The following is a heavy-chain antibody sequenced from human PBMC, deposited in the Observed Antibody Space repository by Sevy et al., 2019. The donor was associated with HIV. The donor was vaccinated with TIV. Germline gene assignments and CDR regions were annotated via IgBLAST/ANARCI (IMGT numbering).Heavy chain of an antibody. D-gene: IGHD1-26*01. CDR1: EFTLSSYS. J-gene: IGHJ4*02. CDR2: ISSSSAAI. Sequence: GGSLRLSCVASEFTLSSYSMNWVRQAPGKGLEWISSISSSSAAIYYADSVKGRFTISRDNAKNSVYLEMNSLRAEDTAVYYCAREVGGSGSKWGQGTLVTVSS. CDR3: AREVGGSGSK. V-gene: IGHV3-21*06.